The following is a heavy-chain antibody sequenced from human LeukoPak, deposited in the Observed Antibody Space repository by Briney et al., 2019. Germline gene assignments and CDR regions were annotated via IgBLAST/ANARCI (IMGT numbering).Heavy chain of an antibody. J-gene: IGHJ4*02. CDR2: INTDGSER. D-gene: IGHD1-1*01. V-gene: IGHV3-7*01. CDR1: GFTISGHW. CDR3: ARGIHDNIF. Sequence: GGSLRLSCAASGFTISGHWMAWVRQAPGKGLEWVADINTDGSERYDVDAVGGRVTISRDNAKNSVYLQMNSLGVEDAAVYYCARGIHDNIFGGQGTQVTVSS.